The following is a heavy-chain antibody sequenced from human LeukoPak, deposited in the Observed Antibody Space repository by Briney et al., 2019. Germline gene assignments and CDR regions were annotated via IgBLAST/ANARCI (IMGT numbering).Heavy chain of an antibody. Sequence: SETLSLTCAVYGGSFSGYYWSWIRQPPGKGLEWIGEINHSGSTNYNPSLKSRVTISVDTSKNQFSLKLSSVTAADTAVYYCARGGYSYGRRSYYLDYWGQGTLVTVSS. CDR3: ARGGYSYGRRSYYLDY. CDR1: GGSFSGYY. V-gene: IGHV4-34*01. CDR2: INHSGST. J-gene: IGHJ4*02. D-gene: IGHD5-18*01.